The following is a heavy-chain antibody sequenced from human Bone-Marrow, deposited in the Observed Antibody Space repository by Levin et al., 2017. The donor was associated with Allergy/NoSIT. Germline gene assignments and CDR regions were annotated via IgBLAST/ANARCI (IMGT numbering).Heavy chain of an antibody. CDR1: GKTLSELS. CDR3: TMGWLLQIFDY. J-gene: IGHJ4*02. Sequence: GESLKISCKVSGKTLSELSMHWVRQAPGKGLEWIGGFDPDDGETIYAQKFQGRVTMTEDTSTDTAYMELSSLTSEDTAIYYCTMGWLLQIFDYWGQGTLVTVSS. V-gene: IGHV1-24*01. CDR2: FDPDDGET. D-gene: IGHD3-22*01.